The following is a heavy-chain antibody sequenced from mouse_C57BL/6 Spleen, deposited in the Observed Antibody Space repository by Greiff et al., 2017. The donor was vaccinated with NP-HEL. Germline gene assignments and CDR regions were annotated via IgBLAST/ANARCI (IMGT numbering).Heavy chain of an antibody. CDR3: ARSYYGSSYDWYFDV. J-gene: IGHJ1*03. V-gene: IGHV1-82*01. CDR2: IYPGDGDT. Sequence: QVQLQQSGPELVKPGASVKISCKASGYAFSSSWMNWVKQRPGKGLEWIGRIYPGDGDTNYNGKFQGKATLTADKSSSTAYMQLSSLTSEDSAVYFCARSYYGSSYDWYFDVWGTGTTVTVSS. D-gene: IGHD1-1*01. CDR1: GYAFSSSW.